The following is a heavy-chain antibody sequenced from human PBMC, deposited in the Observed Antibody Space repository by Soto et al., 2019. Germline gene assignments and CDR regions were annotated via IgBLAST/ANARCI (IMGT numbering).Heavy chain of an antibody. V-gene: IGHV4-59*08. Sequence: SETLSLTCTVSGGSISSYYWSWIRQPPGKGLEWIGYIYYSGSTNYNPSLKSRVTISEDTSKNQFSLKLSSVTAADTAVYYCAREQAKGGYYYYGMDVWGQGTTVTVSS. J-gene: IGHJ6*02. D-gene: IGHD1-26*01. CDR1: GGSISSYY. CDR3: AREQAKGGYYYYGMDV. CDR2: IYYSGST.